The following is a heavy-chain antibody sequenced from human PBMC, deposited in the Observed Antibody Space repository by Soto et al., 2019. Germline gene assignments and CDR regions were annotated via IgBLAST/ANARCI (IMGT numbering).Heavy chain of an antibody. D-gene: IGHD3-10*01. CDR1: RIRVSTQF. CDR3: ARSRGESYAEYFEH. CDR2: IYSVXST. V-gene: IGHV3-53*01. Sequence: GGSNSLWDATSRIRVSTQFMNWVRQSTGKGMESVSVIYSVXSTYYADYVKGGFTISRHNSKHTLYLQMNRLRAEDTAVYFCARSRGESYAEYFEHRADGPLVTVSS. J-gene: IGHJ1*01.